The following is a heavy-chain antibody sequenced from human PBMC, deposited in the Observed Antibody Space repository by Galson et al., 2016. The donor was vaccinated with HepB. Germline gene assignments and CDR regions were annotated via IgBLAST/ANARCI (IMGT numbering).Heavy chain of an antibody. D-gene: IGHD1-1*01. Sequence: SLRLSCAASGFTFSRYSMHWVRQAPGKGLEWVAVISYDGSNKDYADSVKGRFTISRDNAKNSLYLKMSSLTDDDTAVYYCARGEIGTLPYYYFGMDVWGQGTTVTVSS. V-gene: IGHV3-30*04. CDR3: ARGEIGTLPYYYFGMDV. CDR2: ISYDGSNK. J-gene: IGHJ6*02. CDR1: GFTFSRYS.